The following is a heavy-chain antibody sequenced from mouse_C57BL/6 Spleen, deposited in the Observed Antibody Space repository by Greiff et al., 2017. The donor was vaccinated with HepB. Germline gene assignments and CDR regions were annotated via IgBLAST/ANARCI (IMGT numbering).Heavy chain of an antibody. CDR3: ARSYGSRWYFDV. CDR2: INPSNGGT. D-gene: IGHD1-1*01. Sequence: QVQLKESGTELVKPGASVKLSCKASGYTFTSYWMHWVKQRPGQGLEWIGNINPSNGGTNYNEKFKSKATLTVDKSSSTAYMQLSSLTSEDSAVYYCARSYGSRWYFDVWGTGTTVTVSS. J-gene: IGHJ1*03. CDR1: GYTFTSYW. V-gene: IGHV1-53*01.